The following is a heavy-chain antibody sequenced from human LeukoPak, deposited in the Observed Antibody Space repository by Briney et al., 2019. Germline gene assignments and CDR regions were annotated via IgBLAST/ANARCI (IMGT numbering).Heavy chain of an antibody. CDR1: GGSISSYY. Sequence: KPSETLSLTCTVSGGSISSYYWSWIRQPPGKGLEWIGYIYYSGSTNYNPSLKRRVTISVDTSKNQFSLKLSSVTAADTAVYYCARGGSVEMATINEDYYYYGMDVWGQGTTVTVSS. J-gene: IGHJ6*02. D-gene: IGHD5-24*01. CDR3: ARGGSVEMATINEDYYYYGMDV. CDR2: IYYSGST. V-gene: IGHV4-59*01.